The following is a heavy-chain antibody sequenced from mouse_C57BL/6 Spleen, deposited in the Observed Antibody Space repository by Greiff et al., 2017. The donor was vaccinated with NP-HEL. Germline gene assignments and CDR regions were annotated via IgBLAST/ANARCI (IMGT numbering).Heavy chain of an antibody. D-gene: IGHD3-2*02. V-gene: IGHV1-63*01. CDR1: GYTFTNYW. J-gene: IGHJ2*01. CDR2: IYPGGGYT. Sequence: QVQLQQSGAELVRPGTSVKMSCKASGYTFTNYWIGWAKQRPGHGLEWIGDIYPGGGYTNYNEKFKGKATLTADKSSSTAYMQVSSLTSEDSAIYYCARDSSGYDYFDYWGQGTTLTVSS. CDR3: ARDSSGYDYFDY.